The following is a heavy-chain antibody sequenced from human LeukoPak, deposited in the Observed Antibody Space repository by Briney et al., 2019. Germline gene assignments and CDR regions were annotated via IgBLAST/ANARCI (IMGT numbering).Heavy chain of an antibody. V-gene: IGHV3-23*01. CDR2: IFENGGTT. CDR3: AKDFRIGYSAHFDY. Sequence: GGSLRLSCVGSGFTFRSHAMSWVRQAPEKGLEFVSGIFENGGTTYYADSVKGRFSISRDNSKNTLYLQMDSLRGEDTAVYYCAKDFRIGYSAHFDYWGQGALVTVSS. D-gene: IGHD2-21*01. CDR1: GFTFRSHA. J-gene: IGHJ4*02.